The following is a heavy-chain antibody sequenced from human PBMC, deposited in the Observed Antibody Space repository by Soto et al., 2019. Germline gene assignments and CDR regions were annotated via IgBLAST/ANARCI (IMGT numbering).Heavy chain of an antibody. D-gene: IGHD7-27*01. V-gene: IGHV4-4*02. CDR2: TSHSWGT. CDR3: ARGHTYHWGH. CDR1: GVSISSGDW. J-gene: IGHJ4*02. Sequence: SETLSLTCAVSGVSISSGDWCSWLRQPPGKGLEFIGETSHSWGTNYNPSLKSRVTISMDSSKNQFSLFLTSVTAADTAVYYCARGHTYHWGHWGQGTLVTVSS.